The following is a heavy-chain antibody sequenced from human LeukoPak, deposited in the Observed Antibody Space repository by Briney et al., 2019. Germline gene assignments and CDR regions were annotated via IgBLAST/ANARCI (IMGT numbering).Heavy chain of an antibody. CDR3: ARGGWFDP. CDR1: GGSFSGYY. Sequence: SETLSLTCAVYGGSFSGYYWSWIRQPPGKGLEWIGEINHSGSTNYDPSLKSRVTISVDTSKNQFSLKLSSVTAADTAVYYCARGGWFDPWGQGTLVTVSS. CDR2: INHSGST. V-gene: IGHV4-34*01. J-gene: IGHJ5*02.